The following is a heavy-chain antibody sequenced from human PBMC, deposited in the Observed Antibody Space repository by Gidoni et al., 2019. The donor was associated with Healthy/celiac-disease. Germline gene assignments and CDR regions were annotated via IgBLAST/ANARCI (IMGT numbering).Heavy chain of an antibody. CDR3: ARGAYSGSYYSWFDP. J-gene: IGHJ5*02. CDR1: GFTFSSYS. Sequence: EVQLVESGGGLVQPGGSLRLSCAAAGFTFSSYSMNWVRQAPGKGLEWFSYISSSSSTIYYADSVKGRFTISRDNAKNSLFLKMNSLRDEDTAVYYCARGAYSGSYYSWFDPWGQGTLVTVSS. V-gene: IGHV3-48*02. CDR2: ISSSSSTI. D-gene: IGHD1-26*01.